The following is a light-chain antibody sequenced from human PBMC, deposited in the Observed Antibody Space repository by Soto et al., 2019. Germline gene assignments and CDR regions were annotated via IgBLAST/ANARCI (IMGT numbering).Light chain of an antibody. CDR2: DVT. J-gene: IGLJ1*01. CDR1: SSNVGGYNY. CDR3: CTYEGTYTSYV. V-gene: IGLV2-11*01. Sequence: QSALTQPRSVSGSPGQSVTISCTGTSSNVGGYNYVSWFQQHPGKVPKLLIYDVTKRPSGVPDRFSGSKSGNTASLTISGLQAEDEADYSSCTYEGTYTSYVFGTGTKVTV.